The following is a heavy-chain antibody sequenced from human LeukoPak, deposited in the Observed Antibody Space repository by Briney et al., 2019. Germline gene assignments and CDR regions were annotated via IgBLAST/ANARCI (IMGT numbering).Heavy chain of an antibody. Sequence: WGSLRRSCAGSGFTCSSYSRNWVRQAPGNGLEWFSSISSSSSYIYYADSVRGRFTISRDNAKNSLYLQMNSLRAEDTAVYYCARVGTPMVTIVAPYYMDVWGKGTTVTVSS. CDR2: ISSSSSYI. V-gene: IGHV3-21*01. D-gene: IGHD5-18*01. CDR3: ARVGTPMVTIVAPYYMDV. CDR1: GFTCSSYS. J-gene: IGHJ6*03.